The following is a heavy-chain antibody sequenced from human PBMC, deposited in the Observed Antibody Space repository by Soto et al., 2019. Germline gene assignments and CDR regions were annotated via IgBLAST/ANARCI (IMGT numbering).Heavy chain of an antibody. CDR1: GDSISSDNW. CDR2: IYHSGNT. D-gene: IGHD1-26*01. V-gene: IGHV4-4*02. J-gene: IGHJ4*02. Sequence: SETLSLTCAVSGDSISSDNWWTWVRQPPRKGLEWIGEIYHSGNTNYNPSLKSRVTISLDKSKNHFYLKLRSVTAADKAVYYCERGEWGLYRPFDYWGQGTLVTVSS. CDR3: ERGEWGLYRPFDY.